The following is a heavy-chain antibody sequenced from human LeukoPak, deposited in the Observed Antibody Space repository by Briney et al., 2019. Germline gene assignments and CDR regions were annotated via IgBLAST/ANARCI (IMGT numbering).Heavy chain of an antibody. CDR1: GFTFGDYA. D-gene: IGHD2-2*01. J-gene: IGHJ4*02. Sequence: GRSLRLSCAASGFTFGDYAMRWVRQAPGKGLEWVSGICWNSGSIGYADSVKGRFTISRDNAKNSLYLQMNSLRAEDTALYYCATDIDGESSTSCSADYWGQGTLVTVSS. CDR3: ATDIDGESSTSCSADY. CDR2: ICWNSGSI. V-gene: IGHV3-9*01.